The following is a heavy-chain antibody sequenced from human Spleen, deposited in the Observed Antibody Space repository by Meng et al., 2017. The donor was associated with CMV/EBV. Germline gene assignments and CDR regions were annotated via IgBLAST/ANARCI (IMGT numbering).Heavy chain of an antibody. CDR3: ARGLGYCSSTSCYMQGGLDV. CDR1: GFTFTDYY. D-gene: IGHD2-2*02. CDR2: ISTSGRTI. J-gene: IGHJ6*02. V-gene: IGHV3-11*04. Sequence: GESLKISCAASGFTFTDYYMTWIRQAPGKGLEWVSYISTSGRTIFHADSVKGRFTVSRDNAKNSLYLQMNSLRAEDTVVYYCARGLGYCSSTSCYMQGGLDVWGQGTTVTVSS.